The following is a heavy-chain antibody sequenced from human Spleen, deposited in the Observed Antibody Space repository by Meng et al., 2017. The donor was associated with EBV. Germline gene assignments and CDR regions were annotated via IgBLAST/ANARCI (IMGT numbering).Heavy chain of an antibody. CDR2: IYYSGST. CDR1: GGPISSSSYY. Sequence: LQLQASGPGLVKPSETLSATCTVSGGPISSSSYYWGWIRQPPGTGLEWIGSIYYSGSTYYNPSLKSRVTISVDTSKNQFSLKLSSVTAADTAVYYCARDGSGSGTDFDYWGQGTLVTVSS. CDR3: ARDGSGSGTDFDY. J-gene: IGHJ4*02. D-gene: IGHD1-1*01. V-gene: IGHV4-39*02.